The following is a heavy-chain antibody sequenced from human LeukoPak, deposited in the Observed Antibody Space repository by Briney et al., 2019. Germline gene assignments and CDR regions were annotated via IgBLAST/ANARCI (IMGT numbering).Heavy chain of an antibody. D-gene: IGHD5-24*01. J-gene: IGHJ3*02. Sequence: ASVKVSCKASGYTFTSNYIHWVRQAPGQGLEWMGMIYPRDGSTSYAQKFQGRVTVTRDTSTSTVHMELSSLRSEDTAVYYCARVRDGYKRGAFDIWGQGTMVTVSS. CDR1: GYTFTSNY. CDR2: IYPRDGST. V-gene: IGHV1-46*01. CDR3: ARVRDGYKRGAFDI.